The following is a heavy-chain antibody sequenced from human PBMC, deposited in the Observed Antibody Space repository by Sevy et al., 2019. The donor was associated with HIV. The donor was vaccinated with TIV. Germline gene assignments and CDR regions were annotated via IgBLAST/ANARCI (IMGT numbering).Heavy chain of an antibody. D-gene: IGHD3-16*01. Sequence: GGSLRLSCAASGFTFSSYSMNWVRQAPGKGLEWVSSISSSSSYIYYADSVKGRLTISRDNAKNSLYLQMNSLRAEDTAVYYCARGSVRGSYYYYGMDVWGQGTTVTVSS. CDR1: GFTFSSYS. CDR3: ARGSVRGSYYYYGMDV. CDR2: ISSSSSYI. J-gene: IGHJ6*02. V-gene: IGHV3-21*01.